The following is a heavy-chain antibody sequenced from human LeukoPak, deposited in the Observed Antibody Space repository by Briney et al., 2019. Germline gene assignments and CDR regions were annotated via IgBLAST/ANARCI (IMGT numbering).Heavy chain of an antibody. CDR3: ARDLWAQKLPHRYFDY. V-gene: IGHV3-64D*06. CDR2: ISSDGGST. Sequence: GGSLRLSCSASGFTFSSYAMHWVRQAPGKGLEYVSVISSDGGSTYYADSVKGRFTISRDNSKNTLYLQMSSLRAEDTAVYYCARDLWAQKLPHRYFDYWGQGTLVTVSS. CDR1: GFTFSSYA. J-gene: IGHJ4*02. D-gene: IGHD6-13*01.